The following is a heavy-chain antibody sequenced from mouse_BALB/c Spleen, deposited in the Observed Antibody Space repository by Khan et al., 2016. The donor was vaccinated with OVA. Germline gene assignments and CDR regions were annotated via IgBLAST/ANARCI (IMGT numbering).Heavy chain of an antibody. CDR3: ARTAYYANWYFDV. Sequence: EVQLQEPGPRLVKPSQSLSLTSTVTAYSITSDYAWNWIRQFPGNKLEWMGYISYSGSTCANPSLKSRISITRDTSKNQFFLQLNSVTTVDTATYYCARTAYYANWYFDVWGAGTTVTVSS. J-gene: IGHJ1*01. CDR2: ISYSGST. V-gene: IGHV3-2*02. CDR1: AYSITSDYA. D-gene: IGHD1-1*02.